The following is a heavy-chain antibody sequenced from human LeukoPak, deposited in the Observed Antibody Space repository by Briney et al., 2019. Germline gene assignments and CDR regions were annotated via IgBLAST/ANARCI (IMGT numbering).Heavy chain of an antibody. D-gene: IGHD4-23*01. CDR2: IHTSGST. CDR3: ARDPDYGGNGAFDY. V-gene: IGHV4-4*07. CDR1: GVSISSYY. Sequence: SETLSLTCTVSGVSISSYYWSWMRQPAGKGLEWIGRIHTSGSTNYNPSLKSRVTMSVDTSKNQFSLKLSSVTAADTAVYFCARDPDYGGNGAFDYWGQGTLVTVSS. J-gene: IGHJ4*02.